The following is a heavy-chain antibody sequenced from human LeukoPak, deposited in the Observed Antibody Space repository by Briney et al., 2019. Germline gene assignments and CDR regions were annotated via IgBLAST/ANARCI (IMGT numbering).Heavy chain of an antibody. CDR3: AKALSGLSSVASNYGMDV. CDR2: IYSGGST. J-gene: IGHJ6*02. D-gene: IGHD3-22*01. Sequence: GGSLRLSCAASGFTVSSNYMSWVRQAPGKGLEWVSVIYSGGSTYYADSVKGRFTISRDNSKNTLYLQMNSLRAEDTAVYYCAKALSGLSSVASNYGMDVWGQGTTVTVSS. CDR1: GFTVSSNY. V-gene: IGHV3-66*01.